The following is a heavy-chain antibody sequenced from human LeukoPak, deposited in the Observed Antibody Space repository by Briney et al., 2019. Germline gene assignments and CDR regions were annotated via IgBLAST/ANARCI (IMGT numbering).Heavy chain of an antibody. Sequence: SETLSLTCTVSGGSISSYYWSWIRQAPGKGLEWIGYIYYGGSTNYNPSLKSRATISVDTSKNQFFLKLSSVTAAGTALYYCGRYDVWGSYRAFDCWGQGTLVTASS. D-gene: IGHD3-16*02. CDR2: IYYGGST. J-gene: IGHJ4*02. V-gene: IGHV4-59*08. CDR3: GRYDVWGSYRAFDC. CDR1: GGSISSYY.